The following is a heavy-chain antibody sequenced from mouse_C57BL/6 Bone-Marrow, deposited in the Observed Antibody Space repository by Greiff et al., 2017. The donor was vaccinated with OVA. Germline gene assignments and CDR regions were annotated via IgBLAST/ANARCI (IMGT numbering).Heavy chain of an antibody. Sequence: QVQLKESGAELARPGASVKMSCKASGYTFTSYTMHWVKQRPVQGLEWIGYINPSSGYTKYNQKFKDKATLTADKSSITAYMKLSSLTSEDSAVYYCASGSWFAYWGQGTLVTVSA. V-gene: IGHV1-4*01. CDR3: ASGSWFAY. CDR1: GYTFTSYT. J-gene: IGHJ3*01. D-gene: IGHD1-2*01. CDR2: INPSSGYT.